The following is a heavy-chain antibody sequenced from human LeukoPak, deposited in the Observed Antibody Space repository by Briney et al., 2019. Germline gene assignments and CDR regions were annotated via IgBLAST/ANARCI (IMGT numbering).Heavy chain of an antibody. J-gene: IGHJ4*02. D-gene: IGHD3-22*01. CDR1: GFTFSEYW. V-gene: IGHV3-74*01. CDR2: INNDGRRI. CDR3: ATSPVISRD. Sequence: PGGSLRLSCAASGFTFSEYWVHWVRQAPGKGLEWVSRINNDGRRITYADSVKGRFTISRDNAKNTLYLQMNSLRVEDTAVYYCATSPVISRDWGQGTLVTVSS.